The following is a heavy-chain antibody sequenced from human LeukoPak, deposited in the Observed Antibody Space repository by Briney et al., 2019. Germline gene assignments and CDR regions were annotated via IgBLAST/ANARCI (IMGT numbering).Heavy chain of an antibody. V-gene: IGHV2-5*01. CDR3: AHTPGGYSSSWPFDY. CDR1: GFSLSTSGVG. Sequence: ESGPTLVNPTQTLTLTCTFSGFSLSTSGVGVGWIRQPPGKALEWLALIYWNDGKRYSPSLKSRLTITKDTSKNQVVLTMTNMDPVDTATYYCAHTPGGYSSSWPFDYWGQGTLVTVSS. J-gene: IGHJ4*02. D-gene: IGHD6-13*01. CDR2: IYWNDGK.